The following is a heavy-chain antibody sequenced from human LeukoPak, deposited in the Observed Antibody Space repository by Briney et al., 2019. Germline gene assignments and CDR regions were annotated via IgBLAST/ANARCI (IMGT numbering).Heavy chain of an antibody. Sequence: SETLSLTCTVSGGSISSSIYYWGWIRQPSGKGLECIGNIYYGGSTYYNPSLKSRVTISVGTSKNQFSLKLSSVTAADAAVYYCARRGYGDYDVFDIWGQGTMVTVSS. D-gene: IGHD4-17*01. CDR3: ARRGYGDYDVFDI. J-gene: IGHJ3*02. V-gene: IGHV4-39*01. CDR2: IYYGGST. CDR1: GGSISSSIYY.